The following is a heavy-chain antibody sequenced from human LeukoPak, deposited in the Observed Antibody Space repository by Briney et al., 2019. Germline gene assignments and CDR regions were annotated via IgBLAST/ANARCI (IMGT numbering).Heavy chain of an antibody. Sequence: GGSLRLSCAASGFTFSSYGVHWVRQAPGKGLEWVAVIWYDGSNKYYADSVKGRFTISRDNSKNTLYLQMNSLRAEDTAVYYCAKEGSDLTLVGATHFDYWGQGTLVTVSS. V-gene: IGHV3-33*06. CDR1: GFTFSSYG. D-gene: IGHD1-26*01. CDR3: AKEGSDLTLVGATHFDY. J-gene: IGHJ4*02. CDR2: IWYDGSNK.